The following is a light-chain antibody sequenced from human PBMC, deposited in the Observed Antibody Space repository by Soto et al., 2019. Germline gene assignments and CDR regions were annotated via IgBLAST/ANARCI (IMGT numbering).Light chain of an antibody. CDR3: QSYDINFHVI. J-gene: IGLJ2*01. V-gene: IGLV1-40*01. Sequence: QSVLTQPPSVSGAPGQRVTISCTGSSSNIGAGYDVHWYQQVPGTAPKLLIYGDINRPSGVPDRFSGSKSGTSASLAITGLQAGDEADYYCQSYDINFHVIFGGGTNLTVL. CDR2: GDI. CDR1: SSNIGAGYD.